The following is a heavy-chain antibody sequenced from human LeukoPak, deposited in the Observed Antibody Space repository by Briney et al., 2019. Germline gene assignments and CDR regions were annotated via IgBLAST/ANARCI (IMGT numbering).Heavy chain of an antibody. Sequence: GGSLRLSCAASGFSFSSYAMNWVRQTPGKGLEWVSIIFGNGDTTYYADSVKGRFTVSRDNSKDTLYLQMNDLRPDDTAIYYCAKRNTMVRGGPCFDYWGQGLLVTVSS. J-gene: IGHJ4*02. CDR2: IFGNGDTT. V-gene: IGHV3-23*01. D-gene: IGHD3-10*01. CDR3: AKRNTMVRGGPCFDY. CDR1: GFSFSSYA.